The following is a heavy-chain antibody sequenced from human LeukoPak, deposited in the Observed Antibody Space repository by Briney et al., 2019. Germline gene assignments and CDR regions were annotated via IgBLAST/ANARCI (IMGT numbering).Heavy chain of an antibody. D-gene: IGHD2-2*01. Sequence: SETLSLTCTVSGYSISSGYYWGWIRQPPGKGLEWIGEINHSGSTNYNPSLKSRVTISVDTSKNQFSLKLSSVTAADTAVYYCARGISVVPAAPYYYYYYYMDVWGKGTTVTVSS. J-gene: IGHJ6*03. V-gene: IGHV4-38-2*02. CDR3: ARGISVVPAAPYYYYYYYMDV. CDR2: INHSGST. CDR1: GYSISSGYY.